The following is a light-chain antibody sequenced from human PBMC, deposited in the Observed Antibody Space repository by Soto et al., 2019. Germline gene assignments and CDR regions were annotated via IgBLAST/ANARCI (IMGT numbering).Light chain of an antibody. CDR3: DTWDINSWV. Sequence: QSVLTQSSSASASLGSSVKLTCTLSSGHSGYIIAWHQQQPGKAPRYLMQLGDSGIYNKGSGVPDRFSGSTSGADRYLTISILQSEEEADYYCDTWDINSWVFCGGTKLTVL. CDR2: LGDSGIY. CDR1: SGHSGYI. J-gene: IGLJ3*02. V-gene: IGLV4-60*03.